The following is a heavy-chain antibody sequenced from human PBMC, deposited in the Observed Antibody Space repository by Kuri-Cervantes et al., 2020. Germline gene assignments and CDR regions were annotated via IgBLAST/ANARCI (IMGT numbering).Heavy chain of an antibody. V-gene: IGHV4-30-4*08. CDR1: GGSISSGGYY. CDR2: IYYSGST. D-gene: IGHD3-22*01. J-gene: IGHJ1*01. CDR3: ARYSSLYYYDSGGYSEYFQH. Sequence: SETLSLTCTVSGGSISSGGYYWNWIRQPPGKGLEWIGYIYYSGSTYYNPSLESRATISVDTSKNQFSQKLSSVTAADTAVYYCARYSSLYYYDSGGYSEYFQHWGQGTLVTVSS.